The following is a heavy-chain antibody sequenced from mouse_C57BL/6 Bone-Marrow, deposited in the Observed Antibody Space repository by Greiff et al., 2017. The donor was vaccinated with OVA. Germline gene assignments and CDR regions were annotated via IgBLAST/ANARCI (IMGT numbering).Heavy chain of an antibody. CDR3: ARGAITTVVATKAWFAY. J-gene: IGHJ3*01. V-gene: IGHV1-64*01. Sequence: QVQLKQPGAELVKPGASVKLSCKASGYTFTSYWMHWVKQRPGQGLEWIGMIHPNSGSTNYNEKLKSKATLTVDKSSSTAYMQLSSLTSEVSAVYYCARGAITTVVATKAWFAYWGQGTVVTVSA. CDR1: GYTFTSYW. D-gene: IGHD1-1*01. CDR2: IHPNSGST.